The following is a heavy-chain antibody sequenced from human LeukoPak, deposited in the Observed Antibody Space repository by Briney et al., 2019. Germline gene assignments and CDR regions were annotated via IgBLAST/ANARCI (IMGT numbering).Heavy chain of an antibody. V-gene: IGHV4-34*01. CDR2: INHSGST. Sequence: SETLSLTCAVYGGSFSGYYWSWIRQPPGKGLEWIGEINHSGSTNYNPSLKSRVTISVDTSKNQFSLKLSSVTAADTAVYYCARLQPPPRYYYYYMDVWGKGTTVTVSS. CDR3: ARLQPPPRYYYYYMDV. J-gene: IGHJ6*03. D-gene: IGHD5-18*01. CDR1: GGSFSGYY.